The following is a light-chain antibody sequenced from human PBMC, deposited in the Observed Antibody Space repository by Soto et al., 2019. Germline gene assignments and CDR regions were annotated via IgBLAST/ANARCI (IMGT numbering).Light chain of an antibody. CDR1: MRDIGAYNL. CDR2: EVR. CDR3: SSFTSKSTII. J-gene: IGLJ2*01. Sequence: VLTEPAAWCGTHGQPITISCAVTMRDIGAYNLVSWYQQHPGKAPRLIFYEVRNRPSGIPLRFSASKSGNTASLTISGLQAEDAAHYYCSSFTSKSTIIFGGGTKVTLL. V-gene: IGLV2-14*03.